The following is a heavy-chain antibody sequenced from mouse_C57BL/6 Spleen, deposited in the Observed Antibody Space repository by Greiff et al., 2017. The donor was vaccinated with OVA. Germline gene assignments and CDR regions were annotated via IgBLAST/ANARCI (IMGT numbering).Heavy chain of an antibody. CDR2: IDPSDSYT. CDR3: ARGGLSWFAD. Sequence: QVQLQQPGAELVKPGASVKLSCKASGYTFTSYWMQWVKQRPGQGLEWIGEIDPSDSYTNYNQKFKGKATLTVDTSSSTAYMQLSSLTSEDSAVYYCARGGLSWFADWGQGTLVTVSA. V-gene: IGHV1-50*01. CDR1: GYTFTSYW. J-gene: IGHJ3*01. D-gene: IGHD3-3*01.